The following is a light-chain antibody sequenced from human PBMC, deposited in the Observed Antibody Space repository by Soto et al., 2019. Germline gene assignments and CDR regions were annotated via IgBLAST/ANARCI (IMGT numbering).Light chain of an antibody. CDR1: QTGSSN. Sequence: TLSPSFLAASIGDSVTITCRASQTGSSNYLAWCQQRPGKAPRLLIYVASTRATGIPARFSGSGSGTEFTLTISSLQSEDVGVYYCQHFYVWPWTFGQGTKVDI. V-gene: IGKV3-15*01. J-gene: IGKJ1*01. CDR3: QHFYVWPWT. CDR2: VAS.